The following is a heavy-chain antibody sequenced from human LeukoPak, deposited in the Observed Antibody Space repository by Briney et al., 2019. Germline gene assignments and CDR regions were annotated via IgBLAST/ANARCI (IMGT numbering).Heavy chain of an antibody. CDR2: INRDGSEK. Sequence: GGSLRLSCAASGFTFSHYWMNWVRQAPGKGLEWVANINRDGSEKYYVDSVKGQFTISRDTAKNSLYLQMNSLRAEDTAVYYCARSIAVATYYFDYWGQGILVTVSS. V-gene: IGHV3-7*01. CDR3: ARSIAVATYYFDY. D-gene: IGHD6-19*01. CDR1: GFTFSHYW. J-gene: IGHJ4*02.